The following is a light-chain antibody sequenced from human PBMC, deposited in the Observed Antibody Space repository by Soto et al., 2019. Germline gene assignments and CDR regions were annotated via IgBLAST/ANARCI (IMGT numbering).Light chain of an antibody. CDR3: QQYYSYPQT. CDR1: QGISSY. Sequence: AIRMTQYPSSLSASTGDRVTITCRASQGISSYLAWYQQKPGKAPKLLIYAASTLQSGVPSRFSGSGSGTDFTLTIICLQSEDFATYYCQQYYSYPQTFGQGTRLEIK. V-gene: IGKV1-8*01. J-gene: IGKJ5*01. CDR2: AAS.